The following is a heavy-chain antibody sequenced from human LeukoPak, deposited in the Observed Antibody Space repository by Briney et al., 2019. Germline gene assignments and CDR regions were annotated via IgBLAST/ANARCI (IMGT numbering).Heavy chain of an antibody. D-gene: IGHD6-19*01. Sequence: GASVKVSCKASGYDFTCVGITWVRRAPGKGLEWMGWIRPYNGNTRYAQKFKGRVAMTTDTSTTTAYMELRGLRFNDTAVYYCARAGSGSGWYFDYWGQGTLVTVSS. J-gene: IGHJ4*02. CDR2: IRPYNGNT. V-gene: IGHV1-18*01. CDR1: GYDFTCVG. CDR3: ARAGSGSGWYFDY.